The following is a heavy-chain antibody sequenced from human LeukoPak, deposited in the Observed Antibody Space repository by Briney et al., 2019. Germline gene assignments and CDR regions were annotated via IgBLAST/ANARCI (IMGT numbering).Heavy chain of an antibody. CDR1: GDSISSSSYY. J-gene: IGHJ4*02. CDR3: ARDVTAAFDY. D-gene: IGHD6-13*01. V-gene: IGHV4-39*07. Sequence: SETLSLTCTVSGDSISSSSYYWGWIRQPPGKGLEWIGSIYYSGSTYYNPSLKSRVTISVDTSKNQFSLKLSSVTAADTAVYYCARDVTAAFDYWGQGTLVTVSS. CDR2: IYYSGST.